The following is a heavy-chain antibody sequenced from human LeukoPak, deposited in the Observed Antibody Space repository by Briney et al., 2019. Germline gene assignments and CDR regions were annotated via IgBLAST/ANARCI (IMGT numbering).Heavy chain of an antibody. CDR1: GFTFSSYG. CDR3: AKDQDPTLTYSSSWVIYYYGMDV. D-gene: IGHD6-13*01. V-gene: IGHV3-30*18. Sequence: GGSLRLSCAASGFTFSSYGMHWVRQAPGKGLEWVAVISYDGSNKYYADSVKGRFTISRDNSKNTLYLQMNSLRAEDTAVYYCAKDQDPTLTYSSSWVIYYYGMDVWGQGTTVTVSS. J-gene: IGHJ6*02. CDR2: ISYDGSNK.